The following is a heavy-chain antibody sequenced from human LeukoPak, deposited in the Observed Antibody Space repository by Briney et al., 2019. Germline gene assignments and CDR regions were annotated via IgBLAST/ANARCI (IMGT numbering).Heavy chain of an antibody. CDR3: ARVGSRIAAAGTVY. Sequence: GRSLRLSCAASGFTLSSYSMNWVRQAPGKGLEWVSYISSSSTIIYYADSVKGRFTISRDNAKNSLYLQMNSLRAEDTALYYCARVGSRIAAAGTVYWGQGTLVTVSS. J-gene: IGHJ4*02. D-gene: IGHD6-13*01. CDR1: GFTLSSYS. CDR2: ISSSSTII. V-gene: IGHV3-48*01.